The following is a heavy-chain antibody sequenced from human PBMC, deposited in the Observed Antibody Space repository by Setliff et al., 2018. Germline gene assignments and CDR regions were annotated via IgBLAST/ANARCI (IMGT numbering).Heavy chain of an antibody. V-gene: IGHV1-18*01. D-gene: IGHD3-9*01. Sequence: GASVKVSCKASGYTFTSYGISWVRQAPGQGLERMGWISAYNGNTNYAQKLQGRVTMTPDTSTRTAYMELRRLRTDDTAVYYCARDRRDYDILTGYYEFTFDDWCQGTLVTVSS. CDR2: ISAYNGNT. J-gene: IGHJ4*02. CDR1: GYTFTSYG. CDR3: ARDRRDYDILTGYYEFTFDD.